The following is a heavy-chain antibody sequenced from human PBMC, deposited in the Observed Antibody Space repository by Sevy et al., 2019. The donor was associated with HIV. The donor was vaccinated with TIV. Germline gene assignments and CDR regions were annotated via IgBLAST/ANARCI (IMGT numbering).Heavy chain of an antibody. Sequence: GGSLRLSCAASAFTLRRHDMHWVRQGIGKGLEWVSAIGAAGDTYYPGTVKGRFTVSRENAKNSFYLQMNSLRAGDTGVYYCARGTSEVHYADNSGVWDKPFHSYYMDVWGKGTTVTVSS. D-gene: IGHD4-17*01. J-gene: IGHJ6*03. CDR3: ARGTSEVHYADNSGVWDKPFHSYYMDV. CDR2: IGAAGDT. CDR1: AFTLRRHD. V-gene: IGHV3-13*01.